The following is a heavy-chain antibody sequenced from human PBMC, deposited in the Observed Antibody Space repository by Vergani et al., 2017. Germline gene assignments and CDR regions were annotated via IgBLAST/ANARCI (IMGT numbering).Heavy chain of an antibody. J-gene: IGHJ4*02. CDR3: ARPHGDILPPDPRRLDY. CDR2: INPSGGST. CDR1: GYTFTNYY. Sequence: QVQVVQSGAEVKKPGASVRVSCKTSGYTFTNYYIHWVRQAPGQGLEWMGIINPSGGSTTYAQQFQGRLTMTRDTSTSTVYMDLSNLRSEDTAVYYCARPHGDILPPDPRRLDYWGQGTLVTVSS. V-gene: IGHV1-46*03.